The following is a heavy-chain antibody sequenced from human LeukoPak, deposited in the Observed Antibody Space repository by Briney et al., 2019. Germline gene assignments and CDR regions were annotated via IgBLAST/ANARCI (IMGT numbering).Heavy chain of an antibody. CDR1: GFTFSSYA. CDR3: AKGSGGSGSYFDY. Sequence: PGGSLRLSCAASGFTFSSYAMSWVRQAPGKGLEWVSAISGSGGSTYYADSVKGRFTISRDNSKNTLYLQMNSLGAEDTAVYYCAKGSGGSGSYFDYWGQGTLVTVSS. CDR2: ISGSGGST. V-gene: IGHV3-23*01. D-gene: IGHD3-10*01. J-gene: IGHJ4*02.